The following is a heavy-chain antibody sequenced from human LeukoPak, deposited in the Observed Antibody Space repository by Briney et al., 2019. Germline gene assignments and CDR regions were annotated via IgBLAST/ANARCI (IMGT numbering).Heavy chain of an antibody. Sequence: PTGGSLRLSCTASGFTFSSYSMNWVRQAPGKGLEWVSYISSSGSTIYYADSVKGRFTISRDNAKNSLYLQMNSLRAEDTAVYYCARDLSLYCSGGSCYSLNYWGQRTLVTVSS. CDR2: ISSSGSTI. V-gene: IGHV3-48*04. CDR3: ARDLSLYCSGGSCYSLNY. D-gene: IGHD2-15*01. CDR1: GFTFSSYS. J-gene: IGHJ4*02.